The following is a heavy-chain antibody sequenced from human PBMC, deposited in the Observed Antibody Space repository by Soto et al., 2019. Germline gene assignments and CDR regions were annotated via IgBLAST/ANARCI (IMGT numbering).Heavy chain of an antibody. D-gene: IGHD6-19*01. J-gene: IGHJ4*02. V-gene: IGHV3-23*01. CDR2: ISGSGGNT. Sequence: GGSLRLSCAASGFTFSNYAMTWVRQAPGKGLEWVSGISGSGGNTYYADSGKGRFTISRDNSKNTLYLQMNSLRAEDSAVYYCARVPPGGWYYFDYWGQGTLVTVAS. CDR1: GFTFSNYA. CDR3: ARVPPGGWYYFDY.